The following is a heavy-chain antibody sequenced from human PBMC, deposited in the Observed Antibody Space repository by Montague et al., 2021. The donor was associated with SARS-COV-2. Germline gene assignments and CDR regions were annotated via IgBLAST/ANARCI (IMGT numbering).Heavy chain of an antibody. J-gene: IGHJ3*02. CDR2: IYHSGTT. Sequence: SETLSLTCTVSGFSIGSCDYWGWIRQPPGKGLEFIWSIYHSGTTYYTPPLQRRLTMSIDTSTNLFSLRLTCVTAADTAVFFCVREKAGGLRNVFDIWGQGTPVTVSS. V-gene: IGHV4-38-2*02. CDR1: GFSIGSCDY. CDR3: VREKAGGLRNVFDI.